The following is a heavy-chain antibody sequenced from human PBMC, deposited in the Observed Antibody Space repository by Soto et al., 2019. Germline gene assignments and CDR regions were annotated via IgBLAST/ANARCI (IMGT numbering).Heavy chain of an antibody. V-gene: IGHV1-69*06. CDR3: ARDPDPRARGFDWFDP. J-gene: IGHJ5*02. CDR2: IIPIFGTA. Sequence: GASVKVSCKASGGTFSSYAISWVRQAPGQGLEWMGGIIPIFGTANYAQKFQGRVTITADKSTSTAYMELSSLRSEDTAVYYCARDPDPRARGFDWFDPWGQGTLVTVSS. CDR1: GGTFSSYA. D-gene: IGHD3-10*01.